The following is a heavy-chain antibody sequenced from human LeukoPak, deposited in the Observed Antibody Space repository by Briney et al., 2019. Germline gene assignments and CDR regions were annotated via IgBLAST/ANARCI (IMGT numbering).Heavy chain of an antibody. V-gene: IGHV4-59*01. CDR3: AGGTLDSENWNDGNWFDP. J-gene: IGHJ5*02. Sequence: SETLSLTCTVSGGSISSYYWSWIRQPPGKGLEWIGYIYYSGSTNYNPSLKSRVTISVDTSKNQFSLKLSSVTAADTAVYYCAGGTLDSENWNDGNWFDPWGQGTLVTVSS. CDR1: GGSISSYY. CDR2: IYYSGST. D-gene: IGHD1-1*01.